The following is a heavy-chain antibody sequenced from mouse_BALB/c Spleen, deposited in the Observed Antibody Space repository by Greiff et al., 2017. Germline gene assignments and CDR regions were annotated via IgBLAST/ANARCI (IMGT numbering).Heavy chain of an antibody. J-gene: IGHJ2*01. CDR3: ARHSTVVGLDY. Sequence: EVKVEESGPGLVKPSQSLSLTCTVTGYSITSDYAWNWIRQFPGNKLEWMGYISYSGSTSYNPSLKSRISITRDTSKNQFFLQLNSVTTEDTATYYCARHSTVVGLDYWGQGTTLTVSS. CDR2: ISYSGST. CDR1: GYSITSDYA. D-gene: IGHD1-1*01. V-gene: IGHV3-2*02.